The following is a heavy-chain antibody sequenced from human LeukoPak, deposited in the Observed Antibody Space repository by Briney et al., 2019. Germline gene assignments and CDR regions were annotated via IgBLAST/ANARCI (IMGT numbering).Heavy chain of an antibody. D-gene: IGHD3-22*01. V-gene: IGHV3-21*01. CDR1: GFTFSYYS. Sequence: PGGSLRLSCAASGFTFSYYSMNWVRQAPGKGLEWVSSISSSSSYIYYADSVKGRFTISRDNAKNSLYLQMNSLRAEDTAVYYCAREYDSSGYYYHDAFDIWGQGTMVTVSS. J-gene: IGHJ3*02. CDR2: ISSSSSYI. CDR3: AREYDSSGYYYHDAFDI.